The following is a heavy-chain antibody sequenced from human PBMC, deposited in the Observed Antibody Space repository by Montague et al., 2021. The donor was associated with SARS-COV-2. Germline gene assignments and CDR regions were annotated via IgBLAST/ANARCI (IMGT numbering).Heavy chain of an antibody. D-gene: IGHD3-9*01. CDR2: NYYSGGT. CDR3: ARHALGYFVGLNEGYFDY. CDR1: GGSISSYY. V-gene: IGHV4-59*08. Sequence: SETLSLTCTVSGGSISSYYWSWSRQHPGKGREWRGENYYSGGTNYNTSPNSRGTISVDTTKNQFSLKMSSVIAADTTVYYCARHALGYFVGLNEGYFDYWGQGTLVTVSS. J-gene: IGHJ4*02.